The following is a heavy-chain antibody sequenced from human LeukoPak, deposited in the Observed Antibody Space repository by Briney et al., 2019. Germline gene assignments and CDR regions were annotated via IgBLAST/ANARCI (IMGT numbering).Heavy chain of an antibody. Sequence: ASETLSLTCTVSGGSISSGNYYWSWIRQHPGKGLEWIGYIHHSGSTYYNPSLKSRVIISVDTSKNQFSLKLNSVTAADTAVYYCASYGSGSYRFDPWGQGTLVTVSS. J-gene: IGHJ5*02. CDR2: IHHSGST. V-gene: IGHV4-31*03. CDR1: GGSISSGNYY. CDR3: ASYGSGSYRFDP. D-gene: IGHD3-10*01.